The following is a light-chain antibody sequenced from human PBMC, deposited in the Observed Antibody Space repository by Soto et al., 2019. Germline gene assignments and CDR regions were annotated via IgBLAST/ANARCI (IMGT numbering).Light chain of an antibody. CDR2: DAS. J-gene: IGKJ1*01. CDR1: QSVRTW. V-gene: IGKV1-5*01. Sequence: DIQMTQSPSTLSASVGDRVTITCRASQSVRTWLAWYQQKPGKAPKLLIYDASRLETGVPSRFSGSGSGTEFTLTISSLQPDDFGTFDCQRYDTFSGTVGQGTKVEIK. CDR3: QRYDTFSGT.